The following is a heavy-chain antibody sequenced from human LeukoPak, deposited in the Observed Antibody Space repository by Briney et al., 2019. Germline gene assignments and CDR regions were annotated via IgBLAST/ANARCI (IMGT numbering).Heavy chain of an antibody. CDR2: INPNSGGT. V-gene: IGHV1-2*02. CDR1: GYTFTGYY. CDR3: ARGRGGTVTTSLNWFDP. D-gene: IGHD4-17*01. Sequence: ASVKVSCKASGYTFTGYYMHWVRQAPGQGLEWMGWINPNSGGTNYAQKFQGRGTMTRDTSISTAYMELSRLRSDDTAVYYCARGRGGTVTTSLNWFDPWGQGTLVTVSS. J-gene: IGHJ5*02.